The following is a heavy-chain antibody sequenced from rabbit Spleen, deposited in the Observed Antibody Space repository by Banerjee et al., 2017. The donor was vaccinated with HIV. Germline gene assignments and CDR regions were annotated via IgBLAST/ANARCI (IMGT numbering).Heavy chain of an antibody. CDR2: IDAGSSGYT. D-gene: IGHD1-1*01. J-gene: IGHJ4*01. CDR3: AGDSYGGYSGLGYALNL. CDR1: GFSFSSYHY. Sequence: QEQLEESGGDLVKPEGSLTLTCTASGFSFSSYHYMCWVRQAPGKGLEWIACIDAGSSGYTHYASWAKGRFTISKTSSTTLTLQMTSLTVADTATYFCAGDSYGGYSGLGYALNLWGPGTLVTVS. V-gene: IGHV1S45*01.